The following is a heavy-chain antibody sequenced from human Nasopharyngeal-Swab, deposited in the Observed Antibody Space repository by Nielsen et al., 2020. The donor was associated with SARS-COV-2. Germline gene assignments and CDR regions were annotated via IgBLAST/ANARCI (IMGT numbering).Heavy chain of an antibody. J-gene: IGHJ4*02. Sequence: GESLKISCVVSGFTFSSDAMHWVRQAPGKGLEWVAVISYAGSNKSYADSVGGRFTISRDNSKNTLYLQMNSLRADDTAVYYCAKDPEYSGSWFNYWGQGTLVTVSS. CDR3: AKDPEYSGSWFNY. CDR2: ISYAGSNK. D-gene: IGHD1-26*01. V-gene: IGHV3-30-3*01. CDR1: GFTFSSDA.